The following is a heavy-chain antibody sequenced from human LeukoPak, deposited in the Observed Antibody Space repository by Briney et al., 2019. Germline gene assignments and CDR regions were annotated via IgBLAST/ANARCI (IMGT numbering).Heavy chain of an antibody. V-gene: IGHV3-30*18. CDR2: LAYDGSNK. CDR1: GLTFSSYG. Sequence: GGSLRLSCAASGLTFSSYGMHWVRQAPGKGLEWVSALAYDGSNKYYADSVKGRFTISRDNSKNTLYLQMNSLRAEDTAVYYCAKRGDSSGYTFDIWGQGTMVTVSS. J-gene: IGHJ3*02. D-gene: IGHD3-22*01. CDR3: AKRGDSSGYTFDI.